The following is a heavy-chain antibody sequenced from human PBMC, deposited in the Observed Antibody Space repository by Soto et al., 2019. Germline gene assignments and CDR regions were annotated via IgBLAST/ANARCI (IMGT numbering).Heavy chain of an antibody. CDR3: ARKGRSGPRVSWCDS. D-gene: IGHD3-3*01. J-gene: IGHJ5*01. CDR1: GGTFSSYA. Sequence: QVQLVQSGAEVKKPGSSVKVSCKASGGTFSSYAISWVRQAPGQGLEWMGGIIPIFGTANYAQKFQGRGTSTGDESTRTAYRELSSLRAEDTAVYYCARKGRSGPRVSWCDSWGRGTLVTGSS. V-gene: IGHV1-69*12. CDR2: IIPIFGTA.